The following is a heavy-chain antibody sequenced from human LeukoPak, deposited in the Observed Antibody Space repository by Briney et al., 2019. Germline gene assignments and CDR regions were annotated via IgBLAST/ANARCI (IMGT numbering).Heavy chain of an antibody. CDR3: ARDLTGDSSGWYEYYYGMDV. J-gene: IGHJ6*02. D-gene: IGHD6-19*01. CDR1: GYTFTSYG. Sequence: ASVKVSCKASGYTFTSYGISWVRQAPGQGLEWMGWISAYNGNTNYAQKLQGRVTMTTDTSTSTAYMELRSLRSDDTAVYYCARDLTGDSSGWYEYYYGMDVWGQGTTVTVPS. V-gene: IGHV1-18*01. CDR2: ISAYNGNT.